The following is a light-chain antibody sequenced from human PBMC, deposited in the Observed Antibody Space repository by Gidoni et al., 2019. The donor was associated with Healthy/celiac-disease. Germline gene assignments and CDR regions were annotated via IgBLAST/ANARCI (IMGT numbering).Light chain of an antibody. J-gene: IGKJ1*01. CDR2: KAS. V-gene: IGKV1-5*03. CDR1: QSISSW. Sequence: DIQMTQSPSTLSASVGDSVTITCPASQSISSWLAWYQQKPGKAPKLLIYKASSLESGVPSRFSGSGSGTEFTLTISSLQPDDFATYYCQQYNSYSWTFGQGTKVEIK. CDR3: QQYNSYSWT.